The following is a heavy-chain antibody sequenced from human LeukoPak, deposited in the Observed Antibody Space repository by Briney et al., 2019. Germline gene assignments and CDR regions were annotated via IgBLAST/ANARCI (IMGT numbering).Heavy chain of an antibody. D-gene: IGHD3-3*01. J-gene: IGHJ5*02. CDR3: ARGYYDFWSGYYNNWFDP. Sequence: GGSLRLSCAASGFTFSSYWMSWVRQAPGKGLEWVANIKQDGSEKYYVDSVKGRFTISRDNAKNSLYLQMNSLRAEDTAVYYCARGYYDFWSGYYNNWFDPWGQGTLVTVSS. CDR1: GFTFSSYW. CDR2: IKQDGSEK. V-gene: IGHV3-7*01.